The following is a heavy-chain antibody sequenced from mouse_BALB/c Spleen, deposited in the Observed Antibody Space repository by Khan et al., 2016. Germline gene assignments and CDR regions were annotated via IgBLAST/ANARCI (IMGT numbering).Heavy chain of an antibody. V-gene: IGHV1-61*01. CDR2: IDPSDSET. Sequence: QVQLQQSGAELVRPGASVKLSCKASGYTFISYWMNWVKQRPGQGLEWIGMIDPSDSETHYNQIFKDKATLTVDKSSSTAYMQLSSLISEDSAVYYCARDGNYAMDYWGQGTSVTVSS. D-gene: IGHD2-1*01. J-gene: IGHJ4*01. CDR3: ARDGNYAMDY. CDR1: GYTFISYW.